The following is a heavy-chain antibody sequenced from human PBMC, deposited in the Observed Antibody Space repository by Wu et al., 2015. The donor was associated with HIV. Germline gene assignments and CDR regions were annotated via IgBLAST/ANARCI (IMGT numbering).Heavy chain of an antibody. V-gene: IGHV1-18*01. Sequence: QVQLVQSGAEVKKPGASVKVSCKASGYTFTSYGISWVRQAPGQGLEWMGWISAHHGNTVYSDKFKDRLILTKDIGTYQAHLELKNVTSDDTAYYYCARDGDYVPYSWGRDGDLDLWGQGTLVTVSS. CDR3: ARDGDYVPYSWGRDGDLDL. CDR1: GYTFTSYG. CDR2: ISAHHGNT. D-gene: IGHD3-16*01. J-gene: IGHJ4*02.